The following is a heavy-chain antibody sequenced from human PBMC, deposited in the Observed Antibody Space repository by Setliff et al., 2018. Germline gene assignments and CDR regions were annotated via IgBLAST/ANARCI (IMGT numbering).Heavy chain of an antibody. CDR1: GYTLTELS. CDR3: ARENTAKNFWGEESDY. CDR2: FDPEDGET. Sequence: VKVSCKVSGYTLTELSRHWVRQAPGKGLEWMGGFDPEDGETIYAQKFQGRVTMTEDTSTDTAYMELSSLRFEDRAVYYCARENTAKNFWGEESDYWGQGTLVTVSS. D-gene: IGHD3-3*01. J-gene: IGHJ4*02. V-gene: IGHV1-24*01.